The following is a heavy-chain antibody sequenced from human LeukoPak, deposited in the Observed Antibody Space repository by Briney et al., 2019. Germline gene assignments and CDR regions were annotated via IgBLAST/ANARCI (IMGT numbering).Heavy chain of an antibody. CDR3: ARDQDYSNYVAEY. Sequence: GASVKVSXKASGYTFTGYYMHWIRQAPGQGLEWMGWVDPNSGDTNYAQKFQGRVTMTRDTSITTAYMELSRLRSDDTAVYYYARDQDYSNYVAEYWGQGTLVTVSS. J-gene: IGHJ4*02. CDR2: VDPNSGDT. D-gene: IGHD4-11*01. CDR1: GYTFTGYY. V-gene: IGHV1-2*02.